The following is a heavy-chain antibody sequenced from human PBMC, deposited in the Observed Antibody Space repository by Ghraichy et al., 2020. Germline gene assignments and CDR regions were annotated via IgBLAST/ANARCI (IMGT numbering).Heavy chain of an antibody. D-gene: IGHD5/OR15-5a*01. Sequence: SETLSLTCTVSGGSISSYYWSWIRQPPGKGLEWIGYIYYSGSTNYNPSLKSRVTISVDTSKNQFSLKLSSVTAADTAVYYCARESTGADDAFDIWGQGTMVTVSS. V-gene: IGHV4-59*01. CDR3: ARESTGADDAFDI. CDR2: IYYSGST. CDR1: GGSISSYY. J-gene: IGHJ3*02.